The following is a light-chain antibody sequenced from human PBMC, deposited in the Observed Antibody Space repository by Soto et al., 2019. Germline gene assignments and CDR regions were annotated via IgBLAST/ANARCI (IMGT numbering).Light chain of an antibody. CDR2: XAS. Sequence: IQLTQSPASLSASVGDRVTITCRSSMLVXSNLNWYQQKPGKAPKLLIYXASALRSGVPSRFSGSGSGTEFTLTISILQPYDAETYHCQQYKSFSTFGQGTKVDIK. CDR1: MLVXSN. V-gene: IGKV1-9*01. J-gene: IGKJ1*01. CDR3: QQYKSFST.